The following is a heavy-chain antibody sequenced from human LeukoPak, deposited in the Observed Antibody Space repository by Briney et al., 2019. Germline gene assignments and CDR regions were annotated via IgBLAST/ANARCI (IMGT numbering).Heavy chain of an antibody. Sequence: PGGSLRLSCAASGFTFSSYSMNWVRQAPGKGLEWVSYISSSSSTIYYADSVKGRFTISRDNAKNSLYLQVNSLGAEDTAVYYCATDSGYKTFDIWGQGTMVTV. V-gene: IGHV3-48*01. CDR3: ATDSGYKTFDI. D-gene: IGHD5-12*01. CDR2: ISSSSSTI. CDR1: GFTFSSYS. J-gene: IGHJ3*02.